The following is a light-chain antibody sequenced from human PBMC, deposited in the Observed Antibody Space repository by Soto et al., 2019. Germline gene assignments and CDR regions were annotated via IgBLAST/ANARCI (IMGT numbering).Light chain of an antibody. Sequence: EIVMTQSPATLSVSPWERATLSCRASQSVSSNLAWYQQKPGQAPRLLIYDASTRATGIPARFGGSGSATEFTLTISSLQSEDFAVYYCQQYSNWPPWTFGQGTKVDIK. J-gene: IGKJ1*01. CDR2: DAS. CDR3: QQYSNWPPWT. V-gene: IGKV3-15*01. CDR1: QSVSSN.